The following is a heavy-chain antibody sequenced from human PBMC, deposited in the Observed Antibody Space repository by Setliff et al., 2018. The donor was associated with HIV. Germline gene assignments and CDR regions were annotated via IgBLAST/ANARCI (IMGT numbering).Heavy chain of an antibody. CDR2: IKTRADGGAA. V-gene: IGHV3-15*01. J-gene: IGHJ2*01. CDR3: TRDSGTESGSPWWYFAL. Sequence: GGSLRLSCATSGFNFVNAWMSWVRQAPGKGLECLGRIKTRADGGAADSAEPVKGRFTISRDDSKSTLYLQMNSLKTEDTAVYYCTRDSGTESGSPWWYFALWGRGTLVTVSS. D-gene: IGHD1-26*01. CDR1: GFNFVNAW.